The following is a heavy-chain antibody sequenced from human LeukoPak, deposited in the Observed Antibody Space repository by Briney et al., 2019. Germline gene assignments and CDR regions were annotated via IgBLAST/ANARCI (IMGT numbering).Heavy chain of an antibody. J-gene: IGHJ4*02. CDR2: ISTYNGNT. V-gene: IGHV1-18*01. CDR3: ARVDEDGFDY. CDR1: GYTFSSYG. Sequence: PAASVKVSCKGSGYTFSSYGISWVRQAPGQGLEWMEWISTYNGNTNYAQKLQGRVTMTTDTSTSTAYMELRSLRSDDTAVYYCARVDEDGFDYWGQGTLVTASS.